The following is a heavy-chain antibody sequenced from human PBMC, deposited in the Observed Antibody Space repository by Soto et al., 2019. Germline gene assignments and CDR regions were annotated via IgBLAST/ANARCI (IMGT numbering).Heavy chain of an antibody. J-gene: IGHJ5*02. Sequence: QLQLQESGSGLVKPSQTLSLTCAVSGGSISSGGYSWSWIRQPPGKGLEWIGYIYHSGSTHYNPSPXSXXTISVDRSKNQFSLKLSSVTAAATAVYYCARVPGPWGQGTLVTVSS. CDR1: GGSISSGGYS. V-gene: IGHV4-30-2*01. CDR3: ARVPGP. CDR2: IYHSGST.